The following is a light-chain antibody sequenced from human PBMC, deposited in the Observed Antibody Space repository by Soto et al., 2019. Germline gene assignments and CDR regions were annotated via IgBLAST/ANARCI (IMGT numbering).Light chain of an antibody. Sequence: DIQMTQSPSSLSASVGDRVTITCRASQGITNWLAWYQQRPGKAPKSLIYGASDLQSGVPSRFSGGGSGTEFTLTINSLQPEDFATYYCQQYNIFPLTFGGGTKVEIK. V-gene: IGKV1D-16*01. CDR1: QGITNW. CDR3: QQYNIFPLT. CDR2: GAS. J-gene: IGKJ4*01.